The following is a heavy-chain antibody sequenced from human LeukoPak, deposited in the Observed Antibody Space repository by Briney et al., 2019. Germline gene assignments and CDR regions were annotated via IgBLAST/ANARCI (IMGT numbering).Heavy chain of an antibody. D-gene: IGHD3-10*01. J-gene: IGHJ4*02. V-gene: IGHV3-7*01. CDR2: IKQDESEK. CDR3: ARGGVLLWFGEFYDY. CDR1: GFTFSSYG. Sequence: GVSLRLSCAASGFTFSSYGMHWVRQAPGKGLEWVANIKQDESEKYYVDSVKGRFTISRDNAKNSLYLQMNSLRAEDTAVYYCARGGVLLWFGEFYDYWGQGTLVTVSS.